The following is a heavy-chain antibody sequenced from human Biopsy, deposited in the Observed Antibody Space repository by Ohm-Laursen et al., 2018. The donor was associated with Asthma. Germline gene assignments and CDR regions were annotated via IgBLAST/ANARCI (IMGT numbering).Heavy chain of an antibody. CDR1: GFTFGDYW. V-gene: IGHV3-7*01. J-gene: IGHJ1*01. CDR3: ARTFHFWSPYHAEHYQL. D-gene: IGHD3-3*02. CDR2: IKHDGSEK. Sequence: GSLRLSCTASGFTFGDYWMSWVRRVPGKGLQWVANIKHDGSEKNHVDPLKGRFTISRDNAKNSLYLQMNSLRAEDTAVYYCARTFHFWSPYHAEHYQLWGQGTLVTVSS.